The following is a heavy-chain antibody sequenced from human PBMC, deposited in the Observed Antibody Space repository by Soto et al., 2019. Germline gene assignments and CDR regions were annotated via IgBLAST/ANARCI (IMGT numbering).Heavy chain of an antibody. Sequence: PGGSLRLSCAASGFTFSGSAMHWVRQASGKGLEWVGRIRSKADSCATAYAASVKGRFTISRDDSKNTAYLQMNSLKTEDTAVYYCTRTRYSSGWDYYYYMDVWGKGTTVTVSS. CDR2: IRSKADSCAT. CDR3: TRTRYSSGWDYYYYMDV. CDR1: GFTFSGSA. D-gene: IGHD6-19*01. V-gene: IGHV3-73*01. J-gene: IGHJ6*03.